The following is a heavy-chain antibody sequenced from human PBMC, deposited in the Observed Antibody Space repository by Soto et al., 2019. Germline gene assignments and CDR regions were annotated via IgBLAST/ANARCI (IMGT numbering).Heavy chain of an antibody. V-gene: IGHV4-30-4*01. D-gene: IGHD2-8*01. Sequence: SETLSLTCTFSCASIINSDNYWSWIRQPPGKGLQWIGYIDYSGSTYYNPSLKSRITISLDTSKNQFSLRVTSVTAADTAMFYCARGSGVDESHYFDSWGQGTLVTVSS. CDR1: CASIINSDNY. CDR3: ARGSGVDESHYFDS. J-gene: IGHJ4*02. CDR2: IDYSGST.